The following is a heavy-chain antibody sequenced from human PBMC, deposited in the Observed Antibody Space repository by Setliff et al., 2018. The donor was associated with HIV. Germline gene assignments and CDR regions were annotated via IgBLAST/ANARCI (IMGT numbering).Heavy chain of an antibody. CDR1: GGSISSYY. V-gene: IGHV4-4*08. Sequence: SETLSLTCTVSGGSISSYYWSWIRQPPGKGLEWMGYSYTRGSTNYNPSLKSRGTISVDTSKNQFSLKLRSITAADTAVSYCAREGGIAAAVFDYWGQGTLVTV. D-gene: IGHD6-13*01. CDR2: SYTRGST. J-gene: IGHJ4*02. CDR3: AREGGIAAAVFDY.